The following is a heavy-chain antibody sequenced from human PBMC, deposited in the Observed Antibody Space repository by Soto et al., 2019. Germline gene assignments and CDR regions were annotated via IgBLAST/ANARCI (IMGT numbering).Heavy chain of an antibody. CDR2: IYYSGST. J-gene: IGHJ4*02. CDR1: GGSISSSSYY. Sequence: QLQLQESGPGLVKPSETLSLTCTVSGGSISSSSYYWGWIRKPPGKGLEWIGGIYYSGSTYYTQSLKCRVSFSVDTSQNQFSLNVTSGTAADTAVYDCARHAGHSSGFTGYWGQGTLVTVSS. D-gene: IGHD6-19*01. CDR3: ARHAGHSSGFTGY. V-gene: IGHV4-39*01.